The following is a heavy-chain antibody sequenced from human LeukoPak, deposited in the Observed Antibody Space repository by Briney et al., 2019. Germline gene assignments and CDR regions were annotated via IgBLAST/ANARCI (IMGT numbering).Heavy chain of an antibody. Sequence: PGGSLRLSCAASGFTFSSYWMSWVRQAPGKGLEWVANIKQDGSEKYYVDSVKGRFTISRDNAKNSLYLQMNSLRAEDTAVYYCARSGISSSWLGFDPWGQGTLVTVSP. D-gene: IGHD6-13*01. CDR2: IKQDGSEK. CDR1: GFTFSSYW. J-gene: IGHJ5*02. CDR3: ARSGISSSWLGFDP. V-gene: IGHV3-7*01.